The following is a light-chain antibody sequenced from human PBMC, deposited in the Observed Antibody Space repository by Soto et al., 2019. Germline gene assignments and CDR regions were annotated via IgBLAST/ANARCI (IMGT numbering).Light chain of an antibody. CDR1: SSDVGGYEH. CDR3: CSYAGSATWV. V-gene: IGLV2-11*01. J-gene: IGLJ3*02. CDR2: DVN. Sequence: QSALTQPRSVSGSPGQSVTISCTGSSSDVGGYEHVSWYQQDQGKAPQLMIYDVNKRPSGVPDRFSGSKSGNTASLTISGRQAEDETEYYCCSYAGSATWVFGGGTKLTVL.